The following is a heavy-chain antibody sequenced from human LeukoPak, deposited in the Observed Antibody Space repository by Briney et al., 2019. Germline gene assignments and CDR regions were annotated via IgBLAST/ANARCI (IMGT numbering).Heavy chain of an antibody. J-gene: IGHJ5*02. Sequence: ASVKVSCKASGGTFSSYAISWVRQAPGQGLEWMGGIIPIFGTANYAQKFQGRVTITADESTSTAYMELSSLRSEDTAVYYCARESRPWNNYDFWSGPHRWFDPWGQGTLATVSS. CDR1: GGTFSSYA. CDR2: IIPIFGTA. V-gene: IGHV1-69*13. D-gene: IGHD3-3*01. CDR3: ARESRPWNNYDFWSGPHRWFDP.